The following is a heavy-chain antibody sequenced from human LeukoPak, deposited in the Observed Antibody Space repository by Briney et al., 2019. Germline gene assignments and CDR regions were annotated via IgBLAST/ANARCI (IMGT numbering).Heavy chain of an antibody. J-gene: IGHJ2*01. D-gene: IGHD4-11*01. CDR2: IYHSEIT. CDR1: GYSISSGYY. Sequence: SETLSLTCTVSGYSISSGYYWGWIRQPPGKGLEWIGNIYHSEITYYNPSLKSRVTISVDTSKNQFSLKLSSVTAADTAVYYCARSAYSDSNWYFDLWGRGTLVTVSS. V-gene: IGHV4-38-2*02. CDR3: ARSAYSDSNWYFDL.